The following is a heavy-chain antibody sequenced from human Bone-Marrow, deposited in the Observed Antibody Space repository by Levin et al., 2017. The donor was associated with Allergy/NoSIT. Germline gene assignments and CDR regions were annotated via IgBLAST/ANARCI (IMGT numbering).Heavy chain of an antibody. CDR3: VRAAVASLTEFDVYMDV. D-gene: IGHD3-9*01. CDR2: IWYDGSYK. Sequence: LTCATSGFTFSNYGMHWVRQAPGMGLEWLAVIWYDGSYKYYADSVEGRFTISRDNSKNTVYLEMNSLRGEDTAVYYCVRAAVASLTEFDVYMDVWGKGTTVTVSS. V-gene: IGHV3-33*01. J-gene: IGHJ6*04. CDR1: GFTFSNYG.